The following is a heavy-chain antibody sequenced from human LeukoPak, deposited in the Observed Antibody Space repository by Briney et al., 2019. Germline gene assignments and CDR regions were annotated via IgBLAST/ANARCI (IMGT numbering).Heavy chain of an antibody. CDR2: FYYSRTT. CDR3: ARGDYGFYFFDS. V-gene: IGHV4-31*03. Sequence: PSETLSPTCTVSGGSISRGGYYWNWIRQHPREGLEWIGYFYYSRTTSYNPSLKSRATISVDTSNNQFSLKLSSVTAADTAVYYCARGDYGFYFFDSWGRGTLVTVSS. J-gene: IGHJ4*02. CDR1: GGSISRGGYY. D-gene: IGHD4-17*01.